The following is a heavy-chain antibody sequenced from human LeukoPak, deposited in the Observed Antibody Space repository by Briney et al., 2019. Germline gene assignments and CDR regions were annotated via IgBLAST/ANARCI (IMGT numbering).Heavy chain of an antibody. D-gene: IGHD4-17*01. CDR1: GFTFSSYA. CDR2: IYYSGST. V-gene: IGHV4-59*12. J-gene: IGHJ3*02. CDR3: ARGGGYGGNPRGAFDI. Sequence: GSLRLSCAASGFTFSSYAMSWVRQAPGKGLEWIGYIYYSGSTYYNPFLKSRVTISVDTSKNQFSLKLSSVTAADTAVYYCARGGGYGGNPRGAFDIWGQGTMVTVSS.